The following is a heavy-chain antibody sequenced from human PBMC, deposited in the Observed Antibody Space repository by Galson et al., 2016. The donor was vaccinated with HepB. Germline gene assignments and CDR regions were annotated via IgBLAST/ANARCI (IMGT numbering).Heavy chain of an antibody. CDR2: ISSRSNYI. Sequence: SLRLSCAASGFTFSSYSMNWVRQAPGKGLEWVSSISSRSNYIYYADSVKGRFTISRDNAKNTLYLQMNSLRAEDTAVYYCAKDGRSGYPPSYFAGYYFDYWGQGTLVTGSS. V-gene: IGHV3-21*04. CDR3: AKDGRSGYPPSYFAGYYFDY. J-gene: IGHJ4*02. D-gene: IGHD1-26*01. CDR1: GFTFSSYS.